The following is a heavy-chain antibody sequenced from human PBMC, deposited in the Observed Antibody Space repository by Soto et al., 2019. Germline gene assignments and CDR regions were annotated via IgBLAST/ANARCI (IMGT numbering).Heavy chain of an antibody. J-gene: IGHJ6*02. CDR3: ARDTRYCSSTSCYYYYYGMDV. V-gene: IGHV1-18*01. CDR2: ISAYNGNT. D-gene: IGHD2-2*01. Sequence: AASVKVSCKASGYTFTSYGISWVRQAPGQGLEWMGWISAYNGNTNYAQKLQGRVTMTTDTSTSTAYMELRSLRSDDTAVYYCARDTRYCSSTSCYYYYYGMDVWGQGTTVTVSS. CDR1: GYTFTSYG.